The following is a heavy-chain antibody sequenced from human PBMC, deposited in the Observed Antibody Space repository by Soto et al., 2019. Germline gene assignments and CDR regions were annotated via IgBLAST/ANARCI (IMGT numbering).Heavy chain of an antibody. J-gene: IGHJ5*02. CDR1: GYTFTSSD. CDR3: ARDADMGDTLGYCSGGSCWPNWFDP. D-gene: IGHD2-15*01. V-gene: IGHV1-8*01. CDR2: MNPNTGNT. Sequence: ASVKVSCKASGYTFTSSDVYWVRQATGQGLELMGWMNPNTGNTGYAQKFQGWVTMTRDTSISTAYMELSRLRSDDTAVYYCARDADMGDTLGYCSGGSCWPNWFDPWGQGTLVTVSS.